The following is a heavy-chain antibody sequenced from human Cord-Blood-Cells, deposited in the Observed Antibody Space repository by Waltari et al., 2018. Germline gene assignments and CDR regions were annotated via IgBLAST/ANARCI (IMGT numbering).Heavy chain of an antibody. Sequence: QVQLQESGPGLVKPSQTLSLTCTVSGGSISSGGYYWTWIRQHPGKGLEWIGYIYYSGSTYYNPSLKSRVTISVDTSKNQFSLKLSSVTAADTAVYYCARDRGSQLVHAPSFDYWGQGTLVTVSS. J-gene: IGHJ4*02. D-gene: IGHD6-13*01. CDR3: ARDRGSQLVHAPSFDY. V-gene: IGHV4-31*03. CDR1: GGSISSGGYY. CDR2: IYYSGST.